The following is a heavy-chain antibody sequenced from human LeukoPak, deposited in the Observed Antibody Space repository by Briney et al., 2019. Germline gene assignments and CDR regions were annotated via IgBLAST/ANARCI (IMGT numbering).Heavy chain of an antibody. CDR1: GASIIGPKW. J-gene: IGHJ4*02. Sequence: PSETLSLTCTVSGASIIGPKWWNWVRLSPGKGMEWIGEIFRSGSTHYNPSLKSRVTISVDTSKDQFSLILTSVTDADTAVYYCATSSGRYRYDSWGQGTLVTVSS. CDR2: IFRSGST. CDR3: ATSSGRYRYDS. D-gene: IGHD6-19*01. V-gene: IGHV4-4*02.